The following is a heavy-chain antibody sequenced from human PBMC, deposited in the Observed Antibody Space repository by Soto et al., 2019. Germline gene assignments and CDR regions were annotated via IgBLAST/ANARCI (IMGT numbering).Heavy chain of an antibody. Sequence: EVQLVESGGGLVQPGGSLRLPCAASGFTFSTYLMTWVRQPPGKGLEWVASINQDGSERYYVDSVRGRFTIVRDNAKNSLYLQMNSLRAEDTAVYYCVCGGNFFVYWGQGTLATVSP. J-gene: IGHJ4*02. CDR3: VCGGNFFVY. CDR1: GFTFSTYL. CDR2: INQDGSER. D-gene: IGHD3-16*01. V-gene: IGHV3-7*01.